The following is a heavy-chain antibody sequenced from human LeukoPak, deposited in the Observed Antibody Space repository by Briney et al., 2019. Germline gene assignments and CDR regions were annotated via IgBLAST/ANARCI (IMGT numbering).Heavy chain of an antibody. J-gene: IGHJ4*02. Sequence: GGSLRLSCAASGFTFSSYAMSWVREAPGKGLEWLSAFSGSGGSTYYADSVKGRFTISRDNSKNTLYLQMNSLRAEDTAVYYCAKAVNSSSSDEYYFDYWGQGALVTVSS. V-gene: IGHV3-23*01. D-gene: IGHD6-6*01. CDR2: FSGSGGST. CDR1: GFTFSSYA. CDR3: AKAVNSSSSDEYYFDY.